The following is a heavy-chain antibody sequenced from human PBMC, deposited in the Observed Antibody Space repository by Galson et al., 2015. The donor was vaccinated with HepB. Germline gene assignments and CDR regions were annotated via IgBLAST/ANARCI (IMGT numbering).Heavy chain of an antibody. CDR2: ISGSGAST. J-gene: IGHJ4*02. V-gene: IGHV3-23*01. D-gene: IGHD6-13*01. CDR1: GFTFSSYA. Sequence: SLRLSCAASGFTFSSYAMAWVRQAPGKGLEWVSVISGSGASTYYADSVLGRFIISRDNSKNTVFLQMETLRAEDSAIYYCAKHQKYSSSWFDWWGQGTLVTVSS. CDR3: AKHQKYSSSWFDW.